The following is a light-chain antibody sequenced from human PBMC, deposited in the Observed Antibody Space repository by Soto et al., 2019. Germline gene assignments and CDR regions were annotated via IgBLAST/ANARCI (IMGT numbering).Light chain of an antibody. J-gene: IGLJ2*01. CDR2: GNS. Sequence: QSVLTQPPSVSGAPGQRVTISCTGSSSNIGAGYDVHWYQQLPGTASKLLIYGNSNRPSGVPDRFSGSKSGTSASLAITGLHADDKADYYCQSYDSSLSGYVVFGGGTKLTV. V-gene: IGLV1-40*01. CDR1: SSNIGAGYD. CDR3: QSYDSSLSGYVV.